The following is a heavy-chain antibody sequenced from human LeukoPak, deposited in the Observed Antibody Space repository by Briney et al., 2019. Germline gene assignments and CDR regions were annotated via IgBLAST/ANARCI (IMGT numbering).Heavy chain of an antibody. CDR2: ISYDGSNK. J-gene: IGHJ6*02. CDR1: GFTFSSYG. Sequence: GGSLRLSCAASGFTFSSYGMHWVRQAPGKGLEWVAVISYDGSNKYYADSVKGRFSISRDNAKNSLFLQMDSLRAEDTAVYYCARHLWIRGFGEPSYGMDVWGQGTTVTVSS. D-gene: IGHD3-10*01. V-gene: IGHV3-30*03. CDR3: ARHLWIRGFGEPSYGMDV.